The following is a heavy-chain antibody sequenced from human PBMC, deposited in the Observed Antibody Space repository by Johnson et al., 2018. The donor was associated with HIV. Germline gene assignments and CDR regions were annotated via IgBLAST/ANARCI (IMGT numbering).Heavy chain of an antibody. Sequence: QVQLVESGGGVVQPGRSLRLSCAASGFTFSSYAMHWVRQAPGKGLEWVAVISYDGSNKYYADSVKGRFTISRDNSKNTLYLQMNRLRAEDTAVYYCAKDVELHGAFDIWGQGTMVTVSS. CDR1: GFTFSSYA. CDR3: AKDVELHGAFDI. J-gene: IGHJ3*02. V-gene: IGHV3-30-3*01. D-gene: IGHD1-26*01. CDR2: ISYDGSNK.